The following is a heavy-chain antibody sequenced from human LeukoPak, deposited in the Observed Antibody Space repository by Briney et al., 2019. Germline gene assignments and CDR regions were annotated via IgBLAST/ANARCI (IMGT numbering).Heavy chain of an antibody. V-gene: IGHV1-18*01. CDR3: ARRLRNWNDMPPLSYYYYGMDV. Sequence: ASVKVSCKASGYTFTSYGISWVRQAPGQGLEWMGWISAYNGNTNYAQKLQGRVTMTTDTSTSTAYMELRSLRSDDTAVYYCARRLRNWNDMPPLSYYYYGMDVWGQGTTVTVSS. CDR1: GYTFTSYG. CDR2: ISAYNGNT. J-gene: IGHJ6*02. D-gene: IGHD1-1*01.